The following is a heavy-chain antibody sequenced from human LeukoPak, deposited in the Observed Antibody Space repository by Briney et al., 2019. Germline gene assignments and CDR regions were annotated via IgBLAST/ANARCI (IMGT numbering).Heavy chain of an antibody. Sequence: GGSLRLSCAASGLTFSSYSMNWVRQAPGKGLEWVSSISSSSSYIYYADSVKGRFTISRDNAKNSLYLQMNSLRAEDTAVYYCARDRRGTAMAIDYWGQGTLVTVSS. D-gene: IGHD5-18*01. CDR3: ARDRRGTAMAIDY. CDR1: GLTFSSYS. J-gene: IGHJ4*02. V-gene: IGHV3-21*01. CDR2: ISSSSSYI.